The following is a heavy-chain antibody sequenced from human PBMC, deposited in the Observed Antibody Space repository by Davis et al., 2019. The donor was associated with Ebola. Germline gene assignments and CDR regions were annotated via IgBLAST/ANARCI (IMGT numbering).Heavy chain of an antibody. D-gene: IGHD3-22*01. V-gene: IGHV5-51*01. Sequence: GESLKISCTGFSFPFPNFWIAWVRQMPGQGLELMGVIYPDDSDTIYSPSFQGQVTISADKSLSTAYLQWSSLKASDTAMYFCARSKVMVITTSWFDPWGQGTLVTVSS. J-gene: IGHJ5*02. CDR3: ARSKVMVITTSWFDP. CDR1: SFPFPNFW. CDR2: IYPDDSDT.